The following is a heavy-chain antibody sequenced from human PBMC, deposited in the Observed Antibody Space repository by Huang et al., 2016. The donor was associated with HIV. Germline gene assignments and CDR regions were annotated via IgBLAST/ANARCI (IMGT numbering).Heavy chain of an antibody. J-gene: IGHJ3*02. CDR3: ARMFKYDSGGYWGNDAFDI. Sequence: QVQLQQWGAELLKPSETLSLTCAVSGGSFSGHYWTWIRQPPGRGLEWIGEMSVSGRTTYNPSLKCLVTISGDTSQSQFSLKLNSVTAADTAIYYCARMFKYDSGGYWGNDAFDIWGHGTMVTVSS. D-gene: IGHD3-22*01. V-gene: IGHV4-34*02. CDR2: MSVSGRT. CDR1: GGSFSGHY.